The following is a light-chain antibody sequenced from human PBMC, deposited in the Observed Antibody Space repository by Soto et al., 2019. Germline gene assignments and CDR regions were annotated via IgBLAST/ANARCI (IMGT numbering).Light chain of an antibody. CDR3: QQFKSYSYT. V-gene: IGKV1-9*01. CDR1: QGISSY. Sequence: DIQLTQSPSFLSASVGDRVTITCRASQGISSYLAWYQQKPGKAPKLLIYAASTLQSGVPSRFSGSGSGTVFTLTISSLQPEDFATYYCQQFKSYSYTFDQGTKLEIK. J-gene: IGKJ2*01. CDR2: AAS.